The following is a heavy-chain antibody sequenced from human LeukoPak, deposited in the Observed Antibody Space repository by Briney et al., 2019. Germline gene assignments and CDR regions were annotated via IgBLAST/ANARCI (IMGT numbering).Heavy chain of an antibody. CDR3: ARDLYRDSLPVSWFDP. CDR1: GYTFTSYG. Sequence: VASVKVSCKASGYTFTSYGISWLRQAPGQGLEWMGWISDYNGNTNYAQKLQGRVTMTTDTSTSTAYMELRSLRSDDTAVYYCARDLYRDSLPVSWFDPWGQGTLVTVSS. CDR2: ISDYNGNT. J-gene: IGHJ5*02. D-gene: IGHD4-11*01. V-gene: IGHV1-18*01.